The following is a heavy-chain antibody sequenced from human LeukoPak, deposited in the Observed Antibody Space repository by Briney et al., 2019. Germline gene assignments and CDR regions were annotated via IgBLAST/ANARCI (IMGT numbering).Heavy chain of an antibody. CDR3: SGLFEGYYYYYMDV. D-gene: IGHD3-22*01. Sequence: ASVKVSCKASGGTFSSYAISWVRQAPGQGLEWMGRIIPIFGTANYAQKFQGRVTITTDESTSTAYMELGSLRSEDTAVYYCSGLFEGYYYYYMDVWGKGPTVTVSS. V-gene: IGHV1-69*05. CDR1: GGTFSSYA. J-gene: IGHJ6*03. CDR2: IIPIFGTA.